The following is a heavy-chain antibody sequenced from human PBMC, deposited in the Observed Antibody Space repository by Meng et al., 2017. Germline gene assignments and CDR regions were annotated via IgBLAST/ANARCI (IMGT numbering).Heavy chain of an antibody. CDR3: ARGGRVGDYDSSGYYAVDY. CDR2: ITSSCNNM. D-gene: IGHD3-22*01. V-gene: IGHV3-48*03. Sequence: GESLKISCSASGFTFSSYGMNWVRQAPGKGLEWVSYITSSCNNMYYADSVKGRFTISRDNAKNSLYLQMNSLRAEDTAVYYCARGGRVGDYDSSGYYAVDYWGQGALVTVSS. CDR1: GFTFSSYG. J-gene: IGHJ4*02.